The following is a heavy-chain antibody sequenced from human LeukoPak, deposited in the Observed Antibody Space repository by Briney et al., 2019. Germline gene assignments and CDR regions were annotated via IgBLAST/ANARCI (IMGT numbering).Heavy chain of an antibody. J-gene: IGHJ3*02. CDR1: GFTFSRYE. CDR2: ISSSGSTM. D-gene: IGHD5-18*01. Sequence: GGSPRLSCAASGFTFSRYEMNWVRQAPGTGLEWVSYISSSGSTMYYADSVKGRFTISRDDAKNSLYLQVNSPRAEDTAVYYCARWGDPKYSINAFDIWGQGTMVTVSS. CDR3: ARWGDPKYSINAFDI. V-gene: IGHV3-48*03.